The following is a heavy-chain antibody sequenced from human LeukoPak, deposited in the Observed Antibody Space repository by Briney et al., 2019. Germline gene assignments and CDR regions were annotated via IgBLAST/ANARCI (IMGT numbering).Heavy chain of an antibody. V-gene: IGHV1-8*01. CDR2: MNPNSGNT. J-gene: IGHJ3*02. CDR1: GYTFTSYD. Sequence: ASVKVSCKASGYTFTSYDINWVRQATGQGLEWMGWMNPNSGNTGYAQKFQGRVTMTRNTSISTAYMELSSLRSEDTAVYYCARGEDSSGPHAFDIWGQGTMVTVSS. D-gene: IGHD3-22*01. CDR3: ARGEDSSGPHAFDI.